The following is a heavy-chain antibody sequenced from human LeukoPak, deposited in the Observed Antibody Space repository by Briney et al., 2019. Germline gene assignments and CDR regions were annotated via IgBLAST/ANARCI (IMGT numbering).Heavy chain of an antibody. V-gene: IGHV4-34*01. CDR1: GGSFSGYY. Sequence: SETLSLTCAVYGGSFSGYYWSWIRQPPGKGLEWIGEINHSGSTNYNPSLKSRVTISVDTSKNQFSLKLSPVTAADTAVYYCARRRRWGSGSYGNWFDPWGQGTLVTVSS. CDR2: INHSGST. D-gene: IGHD3-10*01. J-gene: IGHJ5*02. CDR3: ARRRRWGSGSYGNWFDP.